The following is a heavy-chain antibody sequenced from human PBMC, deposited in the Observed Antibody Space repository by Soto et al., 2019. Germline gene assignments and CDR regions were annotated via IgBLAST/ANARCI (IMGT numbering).Heavy chain of an antibody. Sequence: PGGSLSLSCAASGFTFSSYGMHWVRQAPGKGLEWVAVISYDGSNKYYADSVKGRFTISRDNSKNTLYLQMNSLRAEDTAVYYCAKASAYCSSTSCGGYWGQGTLVTVSS. D-gene: IGHD2-2*01. CDR2: ISYDGSNK. CDR1: GFTFSSYG. CDR3: AKASAYCSSTSCGGY. V-gene: IGHV3-30*18. J-gene: IGHJ4*02.